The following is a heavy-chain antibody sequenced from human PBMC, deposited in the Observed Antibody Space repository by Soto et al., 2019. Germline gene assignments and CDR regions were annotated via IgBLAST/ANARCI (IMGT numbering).Heavy chain of an antibody. CDR1: GGSISSGGYY. CDR2: IFHSGST. V-gene: IGHV4-31*03. CDR3: ARAGYCTSSSCYHFEY. Sequence: QVQLQESGPGLVKPPQTLSLTCNVSGGSISSGGYYWTWIRQRPGKGLEWIGYIFHSGSTYYNPSLKSRVTISVDTSKNQFSLRLTSVTAADTAMYYCARAGYCTSSSCYHFEYWGQGTLVTVSS. D-gene: IGHD2-2*03. J-gene: IGHJ4*02.